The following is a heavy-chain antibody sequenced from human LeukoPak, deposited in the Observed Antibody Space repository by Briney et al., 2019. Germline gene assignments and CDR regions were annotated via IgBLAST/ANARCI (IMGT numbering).Heavy chain of an antibody. CDR2: LNWNGGST. CDR1: GFTFDDYA. V-gene: IGHV3-20*04. J-gene: IGHJ3*02. Sequence: GGSLRLSCAASGFTFDDYAMSWVRQVPGKGLEWVSGLNWNGGSTGYADSVQDRFTISRDNAKNSLYLQMNSRRGEDTALYYCAGGVVGAIDIWGQGTMVTVSS. D-gene: IGHD2-21*01. CDR3: AGGVVGAIDI.